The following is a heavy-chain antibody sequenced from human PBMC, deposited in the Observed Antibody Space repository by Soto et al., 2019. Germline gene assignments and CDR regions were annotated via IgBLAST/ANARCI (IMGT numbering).Heavy chain of an antibody. D-gene: IGHD3-16*02. J-gene: IGHJ5*02. CDR3: ARTRPGGITFGGVIVT. Sequence: QVQLQQWGAGLLKPSETLSLTCAVYGGSFSGYYWSWIRQPPGKWLEWIGEINHSGSTNYNPSLKSRVTISVDTSKNQFSLKLSSVTAADTAVYYCARTRPGGITFGGVIVTWGQGTLVTVSS. V-gene: IGHV4-34*01. CDR2: INHSGST. CDR1: GGSFSGYY.